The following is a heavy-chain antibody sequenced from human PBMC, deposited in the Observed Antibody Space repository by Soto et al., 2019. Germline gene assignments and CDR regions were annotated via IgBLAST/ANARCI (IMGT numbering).Heavy chain of an antibody. J-gene: IGHJ5*02. CDR3: ARGITIFGVVTSTGGNSWFDH. CDR1: GGSISSYY. D-gene: IGHD3-3*01. Sequence: SETLSLTCTVSGGSISSYYWSWIRQPAGKGLEGIGRIYTSGSTNYNPSLKSRLTMSVDTSKNQFSLKLSSVTAADTAVYYCARGITIFGVVTSTGGNSWFDHWGQGTLVTVSS. V-gene: IGHV4-4*07. CDR2: IYTSGST.